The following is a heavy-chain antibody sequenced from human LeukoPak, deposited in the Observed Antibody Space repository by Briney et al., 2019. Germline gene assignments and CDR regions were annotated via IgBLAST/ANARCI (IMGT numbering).Heavy chain of an antibody. CDR2: IRYDGSNK. CDR1: GFTFSSYA. J-gene: IGHJ4*02. V-gene: IGHV3-30*02. D-gene: IGHD1-26*01. Sequence: PGGSLRLSCAASGFTFSSYAMHWVRQAPGKGLEWVTFIRYDGSNKYYADSVKGRFTISRDNAKNSLYLQMNSLRAEDTAVYYCARVLHVGAGPPFDYWGQGTLVTVSS. CDR3: ARVLHVGAGPPFDY.